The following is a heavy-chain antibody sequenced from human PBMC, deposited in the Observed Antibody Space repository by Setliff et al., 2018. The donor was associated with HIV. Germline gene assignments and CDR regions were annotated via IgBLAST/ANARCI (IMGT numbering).Heavy chain of an antibody. J-gene: IGHJ4*02. Sequence: GGSLRLSCAASGFTFSDYGMHWVRQAPGKGLEWGAVIWYDGSEKHYAYSVKGRFTISRDSSKNTLYLEMNSLRAEDTAVYYCARDPPGGWYYCDYWGQGTLVTVSS. CDR3: ARDPPGGWYYCDY. V-gene: IGHV3-33*01. D-gene: IGHD6-19*01. CDR1: GFTFSDYG. CDR2: IWYDGSEK.